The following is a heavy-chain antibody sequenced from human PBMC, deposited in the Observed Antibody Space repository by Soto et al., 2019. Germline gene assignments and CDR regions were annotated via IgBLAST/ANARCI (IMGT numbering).Heavy chain of an antibody. Sequence: QVQLVESGGGVVQPGRSLRLSCAASGFTFTSYAMHWVRQAPGKGLEWVAVISNDGSNYYYADSVRGRFTISRDNTKNTLFRQMSSLRGEDSGVYYCARGTTLAIFDYGMDVWGQGTTVTVSS. CDR2: ISNDGSNY. CDR1: GFTFTSYA. V-gene: IGHV3-30-3*01. J-gene: IGHJ6*02. CDR3: ARGTTLAIFDYGMDV. D-gene: IGHD3-3*01.